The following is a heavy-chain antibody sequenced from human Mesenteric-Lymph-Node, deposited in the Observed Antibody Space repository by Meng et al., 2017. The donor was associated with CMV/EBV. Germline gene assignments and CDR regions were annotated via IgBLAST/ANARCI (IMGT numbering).Heavy chain of an antibody. J-gene: IGHJ4*02. CDR2: ISSSSSYI. CDR3: ARTQTATTAGGFDY. CDR1: GFTFGDYA. V-gene: IGHV3-21*01. D-gene: IGHD1-7*01. Sequence: GESLKISCTASGFTFGDYAMSWVRQAPGKGLEWVSSISSSSSYIYYADSVKGRFTISRDNAKNSLYLQMNSLRAEDTAVYYCARTQTATTAGGFDYWGQGTLVTVSS.